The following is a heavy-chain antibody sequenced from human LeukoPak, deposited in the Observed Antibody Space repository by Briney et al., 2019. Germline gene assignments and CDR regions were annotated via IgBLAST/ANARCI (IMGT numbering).Heavy chain of an antibody. CDR2: ISAYNGNT. CDR1: GYTFTSYG. Sequence: ASVKVSCKASGYTFTSYGISWVRQAPGQGLEWMGWISAYNGNTNYAQKLQGRVTMTRNTSISTAYMELSSLRSEDTAVYYCARGEYYYGSGSYSHYWGQGTLVTVSS. V-gene: IGHV1-18*01. D-gene: IGHD3-10*01. CDR3: ARGEYYYGSGSYSHY. J-gene: IGHJ4*02.